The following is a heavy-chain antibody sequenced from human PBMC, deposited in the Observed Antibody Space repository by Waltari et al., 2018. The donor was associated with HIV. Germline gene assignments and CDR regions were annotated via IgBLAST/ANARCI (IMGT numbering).Heavy chain of an antibody. Sequence: QVQLVQSGAEVKKPGASLKVSCKASGYTFTGSYIHWVRQAPGQGLEWMGRINPNSGGTDYAQNFQGRVTMTRDTSISTAYMELSRLRFDDTAVYYCTRLYYDSSGYKAPDYWGQGTLVTVSS. D-gene: IGHD3-22*01. V-gene: IGHV1-2*06. CDR3: TRLYYDSSGYKAPDY. J-gene: IGHJ4*02. CDR2: INPNSGGT. CDR1: GYTFTGSY.